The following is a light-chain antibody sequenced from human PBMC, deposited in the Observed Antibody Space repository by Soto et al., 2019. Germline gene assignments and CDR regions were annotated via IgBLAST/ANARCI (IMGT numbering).Light chain of an antibody. V-gene: IGKV3-15*01. CDR1: QSVSSN. Sequence: EIVMTQSPATLSVSPAERATLSCRASQSVSSNLAWYQQKPGQAPRPLIYGASTRATGIPAGFSGSGSGTEFTLTISSLQSEDFAVYYCQLYNNWPRTFGQGTKVEIK. CDR2: GAS. CDR3: QLYNNWPRT. J-gene: IGKJ1*01.